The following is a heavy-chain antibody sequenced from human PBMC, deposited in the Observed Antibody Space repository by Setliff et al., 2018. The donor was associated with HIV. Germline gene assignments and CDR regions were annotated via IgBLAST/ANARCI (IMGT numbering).Heavy chain of an antibody. V-gene: IGHV4-59*12. Sequence: SETLSLTCTVSGGSISSYYWSWIRQPPGKGLEWIGYIYYSGSTNYNPSLKSRVTISIDKSKRQFSLKLSSVTAADTAVYYCARGQHSSTWGALFDYWGQGILVTVS. CDR1: GGSISSYY. J-gene: IGHJ4*02. CDR2: IYYSGST. D-gene: IGHD6-13*01. CDR3: ARGQHSSTWGALFDY.